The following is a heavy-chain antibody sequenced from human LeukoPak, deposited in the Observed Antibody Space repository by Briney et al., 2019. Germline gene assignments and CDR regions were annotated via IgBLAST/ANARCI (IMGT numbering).Heavy chain of an antibody. Sequence: ASVKVSCKASGYTFTSYGISWVRQAPGQGLEWMGWISAYNGNTNYAQKLQGRVTMTTDTSTSAAYMELRSLRSDDTAVYYCARVLGRGIAAAGTTWDYWGQGTLVTVSS. CDR3: ARVLGRGIAAAGTTWDY. V-gene: IGHV1-18*01. CDR1: GYTFTSYG. J-gene: IGHJ4*02. D-gene: IGHD6-13*01. CDR2: ISAYNGNT.